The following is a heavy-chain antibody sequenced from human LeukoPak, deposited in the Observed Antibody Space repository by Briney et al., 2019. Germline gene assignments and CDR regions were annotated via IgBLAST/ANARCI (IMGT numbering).Heavy chain of an antibody. D-gene: IGHD5-24*01. CDR2: ISSSSSYI. Sequence: GGSLRLSCAASGFTFSSYSMNWVRQAPGKGLEWVSSISSSSSYIYYADSVKGRFTISRDNAKNSLYLQMNSLRAEDTAVYYCARAKGDGYNHGEYFQHWGQGTLVTVSP. V-gene: IGHV3-21*01. J-gene: IGHJ1*01. CDR3: ARAKGDGYNHGEYFQH. CDR1: GFTFSSYS.